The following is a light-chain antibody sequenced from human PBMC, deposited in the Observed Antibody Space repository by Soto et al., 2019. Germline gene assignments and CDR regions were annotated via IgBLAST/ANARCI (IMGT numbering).Light chain of an antibody. V-gene: IGLV4-60*03. CDR3: ETWDSHTGG. Sequence: QPVLTQSSSASAPLGSSVKLTCTLSSGHNNYIIAWHQQQPGKAPRYLMNLEGSGRYNKGDGIPDRFSGSSPGADRYLIISNLQSEDEGDYHCETWDSHTGGFGGGTKVTVL. J-gene: IGLJ2*01. CDR2: LEGSGRY. CDR1: SGHNNYI.